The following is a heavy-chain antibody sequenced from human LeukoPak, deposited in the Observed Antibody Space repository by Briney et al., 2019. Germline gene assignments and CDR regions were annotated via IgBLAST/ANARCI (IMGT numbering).Heavy chain of an antibody. D-gene: IGHD1-1*01. CDR2: IYGAGTT. J-gene: IGHJ5*01. V-gene: IGHV3-66*02. Sequence: QPGGSLRLSCAASGLTVGTNYMTWVRQAPGKGLEWVSVIYGAGTTYYADSVRGRFTISRDNSKNTLYLLTNSLINEDTAVYYCARSPCDAGTCPNWLDSWGQGTPVTVSS. CDR3: ARSPCDAGTCPNWLDS. CDR1: GLTVGTNY.